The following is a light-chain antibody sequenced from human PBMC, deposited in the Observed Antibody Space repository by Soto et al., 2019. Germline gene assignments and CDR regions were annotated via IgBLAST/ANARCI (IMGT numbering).Light chain of an antibody. J-gene: IGKJ2*01. CDR2: DAS. Sequence: DIQMTQSPSSLSASVGDRVTIACQASQDIATYLNWFQQKPGKAPKLLIYDASNLETGVPSRFSGSSSGTQFTFTINSLQPEYVATYYCQQYDNLVYTFGQGTKVDLK. CDR1: QDIATY. CDR3: QQYDNLVYT. V-gene: IGKV1-33*01.